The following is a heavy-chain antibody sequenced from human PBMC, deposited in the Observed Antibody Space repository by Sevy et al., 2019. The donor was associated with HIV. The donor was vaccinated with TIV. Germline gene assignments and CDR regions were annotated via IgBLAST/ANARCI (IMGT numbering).Heavy chain of an antibody. Sequence: SDTLSLTCFVSGGSISSNSYYWGWIRQPPGRELEWIGTIHYGGSTYYNPSLESRVTLSVDTSKNHFSLKLSSLTAADEALYYCARRGIAGSTDYFDYWGQGTLVTVSS. V-gene: IGHV4-39*02. CDR1: GGSISSNSYY. J-gene: IGHJ4*02. CDR2: IHYGGST. D-gene: IGHD1-20*01. CDR3: ARRGIAGSTDYFDY.